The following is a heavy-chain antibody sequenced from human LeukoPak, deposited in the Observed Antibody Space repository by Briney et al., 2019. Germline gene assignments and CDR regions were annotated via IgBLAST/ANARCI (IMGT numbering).Heavy chain of an antibody. V-gene: IGHV1-69*06. Sequence: SVKVSCKASGGTFSSYAISWVRQAPGQGLEWMGGIIPIFGTANYAQKFQGRVTITADKSTSTACMELSSLRSEDTAVYYCACSFMVRGVFFDYWGQGTLVTVSS. CDR2: IIPIFGTA. CDR1: GGTFSSYA. CDR3: ACSFMVRGVFFDY. J-gene: IGHJ4*02. D-gene: IGHD3-10*01.